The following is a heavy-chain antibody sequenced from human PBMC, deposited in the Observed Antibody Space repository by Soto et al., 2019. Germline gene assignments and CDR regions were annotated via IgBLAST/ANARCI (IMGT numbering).Heavy chain of an antibody. J-gene: IGHJ4*02. Sequence: PSETLSLTCAVSGGSISSGGYSWSWIRQPPGKGLERIGYIYHSGSTYYNPSLKSRVTISVDRSKNQFSLKLSSVTAADTAVYYCARGSGNWNDALFDYWGQGTLVTVSS. CDR3: ARGSGNWNDALFDY. V-gene: IGHV4-30-2*01. D-gene: IGHD1-1*01. CDR2: IYHSGST. CDR1: GGSISSGGYS.